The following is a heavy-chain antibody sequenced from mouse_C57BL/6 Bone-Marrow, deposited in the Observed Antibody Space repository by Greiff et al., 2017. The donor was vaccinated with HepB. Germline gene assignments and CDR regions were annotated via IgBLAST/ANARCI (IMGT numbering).Heavy chain of an antibody. V-gene: IGHV1-64*01. J-gene: IGHJ4*01. D-gene: IGHD1-1*01. CDR3: AGGGVVARYYAMDY. CDR2: IHPNSGST. CDR1: GYTFTSYW. Sequence: QVQLQQPGAELVKPGASVKLSCKASGYTFTSYWMHWVKQRPGQGLEWIGMIHPNSGSTNYNEKFKSKATLTVDKSSSTAYMQLSSLTSEDSAVCYCAGGGVVARYYAMDYWGQGTSVTVSS.